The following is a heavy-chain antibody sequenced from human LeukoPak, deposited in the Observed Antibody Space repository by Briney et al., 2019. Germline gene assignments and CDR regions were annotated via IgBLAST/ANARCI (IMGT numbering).Heavy chain of an antibody. V-gene: IGHV3-33*06. Sequence: GGPRRLPFWALGFPLRCYGLPGVAKAPGKGRGGVAVIWYDGSNKCYADYVKGRFTITRDNSKNPLYLQMNGLRAEETAVYYCGKPTADTDYYGRDWGQGTLVSVSS. CDR1: GFPLRCYG. CDR2: IWYDGSNK. D-gene: IGHD3-10*01. CDR3: GKPTADTDYYGRD. J-gene: IGHJ4*02.